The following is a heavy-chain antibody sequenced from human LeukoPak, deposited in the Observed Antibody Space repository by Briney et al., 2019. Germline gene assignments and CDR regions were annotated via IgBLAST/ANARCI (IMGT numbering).Heavy chain of an antibody. Sequence: SGPTLVNPTQTLTLTCTFSGFSLSTSGVGVGWIRQPPGKALEWLALIYWNDDKRYSPSPKSRLTITKDTSKNQVVLTMTNMDPVDTATYYCALGYCSSTSCYNPYFDYWGQGTLVTVSS. CDR3: ALGYCSSTSCYNPYFDY. D-gene: IGHD2-2*02. V-gene: IGHV2-5*01. CDR1: GFSLSTSGVG. CDR2: IYWNDDK. J-gene: IGHJ4*02.